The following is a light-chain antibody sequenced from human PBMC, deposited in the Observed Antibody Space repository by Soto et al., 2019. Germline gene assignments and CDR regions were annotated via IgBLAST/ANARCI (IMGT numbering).Light chain of an antibody. J-gene: IGLJ1*01. CDR2: NVS. CDR3: TSSTSGSLYV. Sequence: QSALTQAASVSGSPGQSITISCTGTSSDVGGYNYVSWYQHPGKVPKLLIYNVSNRPSGVSTRFSGSKSGNTASLTISGLQAEDEADYFCTSSTSGSLYVFGTGTKVTVL. V-gene: IGLV2-14*01. CDR1: SSDVGGYNY.